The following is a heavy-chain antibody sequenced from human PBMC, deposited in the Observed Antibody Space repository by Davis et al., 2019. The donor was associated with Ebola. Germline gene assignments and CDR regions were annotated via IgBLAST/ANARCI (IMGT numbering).Heavy chain of an antibody. V-gene: IGHV1-46*01. CDR2: INPSGDTP. Sequence: AASVKVSCKASGYTFTGYYMHWVRQAPGQGLEWMGIINPSGDTPRYAHKFQGRVTMTRDTSTSTVYMEVISLRSEDTAVYYCASPAGTTEHWFDYWGQGTQVTVSS. D-gene: IGHD1-1*01. CDR3: ASPAGTTEHWFDY. J-gene: IGHJ4*02. CDR1: GYTFTGYY.